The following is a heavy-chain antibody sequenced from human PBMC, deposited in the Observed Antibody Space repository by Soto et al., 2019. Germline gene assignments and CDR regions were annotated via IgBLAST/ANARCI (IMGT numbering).Heavy chain of an antibody. D-gene: IGHD5-12*01. CDR1: GDSFNDYY. CDR3: ARESGGATATLDYYYFYMDV. CDR2: INPNGGVT. J-gene: IGHJ6*03. V-gene: IGHV1-2*04. Sequence: QVQLVQSGAEVRKPGASVTVSCRSSGDSFNDYYIHWVRQAPGQGVEWMGWINPNGGVTKYAQKFQGWVSMTRDMSIRTVYMQLSRLRSDDTAVYYCARESGGATATLDYYYFYMDVWGTGTTVTVSS.